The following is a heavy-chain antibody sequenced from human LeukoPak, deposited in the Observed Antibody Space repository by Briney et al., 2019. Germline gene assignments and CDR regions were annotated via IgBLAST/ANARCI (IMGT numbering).Heavy chain of an antibody. J-gene: IGHJ6*02. Sequence: ASVKVSCKASGYTFTSYYMHWVRQAPGQGLEWMGIINPSGGSTSYAQKFQGRVTMTRDTSTCTVYMELSSLRSEDTAVYYCARIPLDGYSYGVNYYYGMDVWGQGTTVTVSS. V-gene: IGHV1-46*01. CDR3: ARIPLDGYSYGVNYYYGMDV. CDR2: INPSGGST. CDR1: GYTFTSYY. D-gene: IGHD5-18*01.